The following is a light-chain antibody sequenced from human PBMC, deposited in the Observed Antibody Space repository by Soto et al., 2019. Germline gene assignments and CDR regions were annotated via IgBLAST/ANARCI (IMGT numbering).Light chain of an antibody. J-gene: IGKJ2*01. CDR1: QDISNY. Sequence: DIQMTQSPSSLSASVGDRVTITCQASQDISNYLNWYQQKPGKAPKLLIYDASNLETGVPSRFSGSGSGTDFTFTISSLQPEDIATYYCKQYDNLPQVGYTFGQGTKVDIX. CDR3: KQYDNLPQVGYT. CDR2: DAS. V-gene: IGKV1-33*01.